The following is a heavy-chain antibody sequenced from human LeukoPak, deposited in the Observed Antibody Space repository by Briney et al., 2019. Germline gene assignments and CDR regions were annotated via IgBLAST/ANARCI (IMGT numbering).Heavy chain of an antibody. CDR2: IWYDGSNK. J-gene: IGHJ6*02. Sequence: GGSLRLSCAASGFKFSSYGMHWVRQAPGKGLERVAIIWYDGSNKYYADSVRGGFIISRDNPRNTLYLQMNSLRAEDTAVYYCARDPLESAYYHYYYYGMDVWGQGTTVTVSS. CDR3: ARDPLESAYYHYYYYGMDV. V-gene: IGHV3-33*01. CDR1: GFKFSSYG. D-gene: IGHD3-22*01.